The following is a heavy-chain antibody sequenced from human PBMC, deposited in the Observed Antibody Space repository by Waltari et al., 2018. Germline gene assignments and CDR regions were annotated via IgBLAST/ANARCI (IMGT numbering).Heavy chain of an antibody. J-gene: IGHJ4*02. Sequence: QVQLQQWGAGLLKPSETLSLTCAVYGGSFSGYYWSWIRQPPGKGLEWIGEINHSGSTNYNPSLKSRVTISVDTSKNQFSLKLSSVTAADTAVYYCARRARDIVVVVAAYFDYWGQGTLVTVSS. V-gene: IGHV4-34*01. CDR3: ARRARDIVVVVAAYFDY. D-gene: IGHD2-15*01. CDR1: GGSFSGYY. CDR2: INHSGST.